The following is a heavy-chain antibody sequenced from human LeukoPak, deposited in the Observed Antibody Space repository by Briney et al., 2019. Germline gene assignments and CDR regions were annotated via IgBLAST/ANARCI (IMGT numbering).Heavy chain of an antibody. CDR3: ARSSLVAAAGTFDY. D-gene: IGHD6-13*01. J-gene: IGHJ4*02. V-gene: IGHV1-46*01. Sequence: ASGKVSCKASGYTFTSYYMHWVRQAPGQGLEWMGIINPSGGSTSYAQKFQGRVTITRNTSISTAYMELSSLRSEDTAVYYCARSSLVAAAGTFDYWGQGTLVTVSS. CDR2: INPSGGST. CDR1: GYTFTSYY.